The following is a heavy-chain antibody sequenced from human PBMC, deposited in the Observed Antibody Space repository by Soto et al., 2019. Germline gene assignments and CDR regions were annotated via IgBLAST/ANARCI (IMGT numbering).Heavy chain of an antibody. CDR3: ARRVNGYFDY. V-gene: IGHV3-23*05. CDR1: GFRFRDYT. CDR2: ILSDYNT. J-gene: IGHJ4*02. Sequence: EVQLLESGGGLVQPGGSLTLSCAASGFRFRDYTMSWVRQAPGKVLESISVILSDYNTYYTDSVRGRFTISRDSSKTTLYLEMNSLRAEDTAVYYCARRVNGYFDYWGQGALVTVSS. D-gene: IGHD2-8*01.